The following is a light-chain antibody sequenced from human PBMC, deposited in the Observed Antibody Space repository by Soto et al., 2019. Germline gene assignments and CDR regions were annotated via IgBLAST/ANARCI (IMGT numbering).Light chain of an antibody. CDR2: DAS. Sequence: EIVLTQSPVTLSLSPGERATLSCRASQSVSSYLAWYQQKPGQAPRLLIYDASNRATGIPARFSGSGSGTDSILTISSLEPEDFAVYYCQQRSNWPPTFDQGTKVEIK. CDR3: QQRSNWPPT. J-gene: IGKJ1*01. V-gene: IGKV3-11*01. CDR1: QSVSSY.